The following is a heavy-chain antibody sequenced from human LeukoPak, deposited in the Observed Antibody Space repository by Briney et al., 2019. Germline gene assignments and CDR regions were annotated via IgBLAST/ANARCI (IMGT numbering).Heavy chain of an antibody. Sequence: PSETLSLTCTVSGGSFSSGGYYWSWIRQPPGKGLEWIGYIDHSGSTYYNPSLKSRVTISVDRSKNQFSLKLNSVTAAVTVLYYCARGPHSSSYDHWGQGTLVTVSS. CDR3: ARGPHSSSYDH. D-gene: IGHD6-6*01. V-gene: IGHV4-30-2*01. CDR2: IDHSGST. J-gene: IGHJ5*02. CDR1: GGSFSSGGYY.